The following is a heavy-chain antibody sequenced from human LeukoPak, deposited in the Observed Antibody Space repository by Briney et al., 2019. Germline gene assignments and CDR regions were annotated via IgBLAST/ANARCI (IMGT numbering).Heavy chain of an antibody. CDR3: TRESRRIAAAGIGTFDY. D-gene: IGHD6-13*01. Sequence: GGSLRLSCAASGFTVSNNYMSWVRQAPGKGLEWVSVIFSGGKTQYAESVKGRFTISRDISKNTLYLQMSSLRVEDTAVYYCTRESRRIAAAGIGTFDYWGQGTLVTVSS. CDR1: GFTVSNNY. V-gene: IGHV3-66*01. J-gene: IGHJ4*02. CDR2: IFSGGKT.